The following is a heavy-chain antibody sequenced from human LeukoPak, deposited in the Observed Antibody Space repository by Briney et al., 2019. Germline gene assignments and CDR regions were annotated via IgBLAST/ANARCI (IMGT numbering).Heavy chain of an antibody. D-gene: IGHD3-10*01. CDR3: ARMGYGSGSYYLEGDWYFDL. CDR2: IYYSGST. J-gene: IGHJ2*01. CDR1: GGSISSSSYY. V-gene: IGHV4-39*07. Sequence: PSETLSLTCTVSGGSISSSSYYWGWIRQPPGKGLEWIGSIYYSGSTYYNPSLKSRVTISVDTSKNQFSLKLNSVTPEDTAVYYCARMGYGSGSYYLEGDWYFDLWGRGTLVTVSS.